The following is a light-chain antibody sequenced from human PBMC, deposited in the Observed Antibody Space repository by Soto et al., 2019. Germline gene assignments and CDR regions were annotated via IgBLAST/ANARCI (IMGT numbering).Light chain of an antibody. CDR1: PSVSRY. CDR2: APS. CDR3: QQSYGIPPFT. Sequence: DIQMTQSPSSLSASVGDSVSITCRTSPSVSRYVNWYQQKAGTAPKLLIYAPSKLQSGVPSRFRGSGSGTDFTPSISSLQPEDVATYYCQQSYGIPPFTFGPGTRVDI. V-gene: IGKV1-39*01. J-gene: IGKJ3*01.